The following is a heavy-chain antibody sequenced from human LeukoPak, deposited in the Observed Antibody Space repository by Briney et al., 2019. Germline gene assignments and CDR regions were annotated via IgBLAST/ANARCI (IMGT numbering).Heavy chain of an antibody. J-gene: IGHJ4*02. Sequence: SETLSLTCAVYGGSFSGYYWSWIRQPAGKGLEWIGRIYTSGSTNYNPSLKSRVTMSVDTSKNQFSLKLSSVTAADTAVYYCASHKVGATNSGDYWGQGTLVTVSS. D-gene: IGHD1-26*01. CDR2: IYTSGST. V-gene: IGHV4-59*10. CDR3: ASHKVGATNSGDY. CDR1: GGSFSGYY.